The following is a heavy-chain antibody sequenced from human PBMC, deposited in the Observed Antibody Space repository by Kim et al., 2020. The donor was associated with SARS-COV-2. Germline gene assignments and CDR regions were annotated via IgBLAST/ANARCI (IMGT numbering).Heavy chain of an antibody. CDR3: ASCMVRGVIRWFDP. D-gene: IGHD3-10*01. J-gene: IGHJ5*02. CDR2: IYYSGST. Sequence: SETLSLTCTVSGGSISSSSYYWGWIRQPPGKGLEWIGSIYYSGSTYYNPSLKSRVTISVDTSKNQFSLKLSSVTAADTAVYYCASCMVRGVIRWFDPWGQGTLVTVSS. CDR1: GGSISSSSYY. V-gene: IGHV4-39*01.